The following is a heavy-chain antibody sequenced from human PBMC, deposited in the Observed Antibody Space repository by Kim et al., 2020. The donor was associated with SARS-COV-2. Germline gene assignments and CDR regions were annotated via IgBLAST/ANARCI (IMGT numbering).Heavy chain of an antibody. Sequence: SVTVSCKASGGTFSSYAFNWVRQAPGQGLEWMGGIIPIFGTANYAQKFQGRVTITADECTGTSYMELSSLGSEDTAVYFCARVGVKYYDAPSHFDYWGQRPLVTVAS. CDR2: IIPIFGTA. V-gene: IGHV1-69*13. J-gene: IGHJ4*02. CDR1: GGTFSSYA. D-gene: IGHD3-22*01. CDR3: ARVGVKYYDAPSHFDY.